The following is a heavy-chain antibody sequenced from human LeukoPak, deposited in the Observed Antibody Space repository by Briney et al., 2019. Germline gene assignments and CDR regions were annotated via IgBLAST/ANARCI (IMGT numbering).Heavy chain of an antibody. CDR1: GFTFNNYA. Sequence: GSLRLSCAASGFTFNNYAMTWVRQAPGKGLEWVSVVSGSGDNTDYADSVKGRFTISRDNSKNTLFLQMNSLRTEDTAVYFCARWGNDYSQFDSWGQGTLVTVS. V-gene: IGHV3-23*01. CDR3: ARWGNDYSQFDS. CDR2: VSGSGDNT. D-gene: IGHD4-11*01. J-gene: IGHJ4*02.